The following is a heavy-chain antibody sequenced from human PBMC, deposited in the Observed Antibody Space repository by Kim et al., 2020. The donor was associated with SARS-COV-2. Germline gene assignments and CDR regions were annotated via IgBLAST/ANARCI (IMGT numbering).Heavy chain of an antibody. CDR3: ARSSSGSSFDP. V-gene: IGHV3-13*01. CDR1: GFTFSSYD. D-gene: IGHD6-19*01. CDR2: ITTDGDT. J-gene: IGHJ5*02. Sequence: GGSLRLSCAASGFTFSSYDMHWVRQATGKGLEWVSTITTDGDTYYPASVKGRFTISRENAKNSLYLQMNSLRAGDTAVYYCARSSSGSSFDPWGRGTLVTVSS.